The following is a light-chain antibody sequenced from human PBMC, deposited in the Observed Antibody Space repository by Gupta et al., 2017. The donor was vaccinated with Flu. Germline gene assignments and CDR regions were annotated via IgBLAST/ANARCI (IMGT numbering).Light chain of an antibody. Sequence: PATLSVAPGERATLSCRASQSVNTDLAWYQQKPGQAPRLLIYGASTRATGVPARFSGSGSGTEFTLSISSLQSEDFAIYYCQHEVDWPQTFGQGTKVEIK. V-gene: IGKV3-15*01. CDR2: GAS. CDR3: QHEVDWPQT. CDR1: QSVNTD. J-gene: IGKJ1*01.